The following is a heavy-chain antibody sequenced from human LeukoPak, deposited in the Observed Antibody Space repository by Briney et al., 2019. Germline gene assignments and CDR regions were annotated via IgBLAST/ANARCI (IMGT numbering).Heavy chain of an antibody. CDR3: ATISSGGRILWFGELLDY. Sequence: PGGSLRLSCAASGFTFSSYAMSWVRQAPGKGLEWVSAISGSGGSTYYADSVKGRFTISRDNSKNTLYLQMNSLRAEDTAVYYCATISSGGRILWFGELLDYWGQGTLVTVSS. J-gene: IGHJ4*02. CDR1: GFTFSSYA. D-gene: IGHD3-10*01. V-gene: IGHV3-23*01. CDR2: ISGSGGST.